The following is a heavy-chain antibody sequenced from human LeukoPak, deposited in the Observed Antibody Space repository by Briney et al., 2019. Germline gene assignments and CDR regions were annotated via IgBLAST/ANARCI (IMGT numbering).Heavy chain of an antibody. CDR2: ISGSGGST. Sequence: PGGSLRLSCAASGFTFSGYAMTWVRQAPGKGLGWVSSISGSGGSTYYAASVKGRFTISRDNSKNTLYLQMNSLRAEDTAVYYCAKSHSSSWHYFDYWGQGTLVTVSS. CDR3: AKSHSSSWHYFDY. V-gene: IGHV3-23*01. D-gene: IGHD6-13*01. J-gene: IGHJ4*02. CDR1: GFTFSGYA.